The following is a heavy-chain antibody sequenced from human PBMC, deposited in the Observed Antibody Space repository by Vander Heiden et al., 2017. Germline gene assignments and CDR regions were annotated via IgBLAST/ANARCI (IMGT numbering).Heavy chain of an antibody. Sequence: EVQLVESGGGSIQPGGSLSLSCSASGFIVSSNYMSWVRQAPGKGLEWVSVIYSGGSTYYADSVKGRFTIFRDNSKNTLYLQMNSLRAEDTAVYYCARAVSGGEFDYWGQGTLVTVSS. CDR1: GFIVSSNY. V-gene: IGHV3-53*01. J-gene: IGHJ4*02. CDR2: IYSGGST. CDR3: ARAVSGGEFDY. D-gene: IGHD2-21*01.